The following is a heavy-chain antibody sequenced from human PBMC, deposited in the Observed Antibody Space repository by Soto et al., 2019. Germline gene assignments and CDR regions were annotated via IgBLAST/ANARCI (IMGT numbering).Heavy chain of an antibody. Sequence: QVQLVQSGAEVKKPGASVKVSCKASGYTFPSYGISWVRQAPGQGLEWMGWISAYNGNTNYAQKLQGRVTMTTDTSTSTAYMELRSLRSDDTAVYYCARDRATRSNYAEWFDPWGQGTLVTVSS. CDR3: ARDRATRSNYAEWFDP. CDR1: GYTFPSYG. J-gene: IGHJ5*02. V-gene: IGHV1-18*01. D-gene: IGHD1-7*01. CDR2: ISAYNGNT.